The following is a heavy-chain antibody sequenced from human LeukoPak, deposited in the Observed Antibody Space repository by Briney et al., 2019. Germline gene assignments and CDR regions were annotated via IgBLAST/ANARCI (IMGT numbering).Heavy chain of an antibody. Sequence: SETLSLTCNVSGGSFNKYYWSWVRQPPGKGLEWIGYTYGSGFTNYSPSLKSRLTISADTSNNQFSLKLSSVTAADTAVYYCGRAAGTKSYGLRGTIDYWGQGALVTVS. V-gene: IGHV4-59*01. CDR3: GRAAGTKSYGLRGTIDY. CDR1: GGSFNKYY. D-gene: IGHD5/OR15-5a*01. J-gene: IGHJ4*02. CDR2: TYGSGFT.